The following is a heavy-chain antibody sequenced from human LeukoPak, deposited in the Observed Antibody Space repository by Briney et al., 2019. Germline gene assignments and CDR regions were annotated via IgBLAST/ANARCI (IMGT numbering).Heavy chain of an antibody. CDR1: GFTFSSYG. V-gene: IGHV3-33*06. CDR3: AKQRSGGYSYGTPFDY. Sequence: GRSLRLSCAASGFTFSSYGMHWVRQAPGKGLEWVAVIWYDGSNKYYADSVKGRFTISRDNSKNTLYLQMNSLRAEDTAVYYCAKQRSGGYSYGTPFDYWGQGTLVTVSS. J-gene: IGHJ4*02. CDR2: IWYDGSNK. D-gene: IGHD5-18*01.